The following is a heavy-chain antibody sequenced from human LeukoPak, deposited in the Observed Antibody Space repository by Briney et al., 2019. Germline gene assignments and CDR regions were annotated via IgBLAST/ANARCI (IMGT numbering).Heavy chain of an antibody. CDR2: ISGSGGST. D-gene: IGHD3-22*01. CDR3: AKASAMIVVVSKHFDY. J-gene: IGHJ4*02. V-gene: IGHV3-23*01. CDR1: GFTFSSYA. Sequence: GGSLRLSCAASGFTFSSYAMSWVRQAPGKGLEWVSAISGSGGSTYYADSVKGRFTISRDNSKNTPYLQMNSLRAEDTAVYYYAKASAMIVVVSKHFDYWGQGTLVTVSS.